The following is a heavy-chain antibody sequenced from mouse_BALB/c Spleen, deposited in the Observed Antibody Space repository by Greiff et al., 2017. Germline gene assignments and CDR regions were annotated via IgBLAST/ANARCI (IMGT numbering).Heavy chain of an antibody. V-gene: IGHV5-6-3*01. CDR2: INSNGGST. J-gene: IGHJ4*01. Sequence: EVHLVESGGGLVQPGGSLKLSCAASGFTFSSYGMSWVRQTPDKRLELVATINSNGGSTYYPDSVKGRFTISRDNAKNTLYLQMSSLKSEDTAMYYCARGGSTMINYYAMDYWGQGTSVTVSS. D-gene: IGHD2-4*01. CDR1: GFTFSSYG. CDR3: ARGGSTMINYYAMDY.